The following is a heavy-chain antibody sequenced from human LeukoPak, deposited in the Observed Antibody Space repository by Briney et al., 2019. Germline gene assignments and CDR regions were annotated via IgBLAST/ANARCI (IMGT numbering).Heavy chain of an antibody. CDR3: TRDGPRSSGYPDT. CDR1: GYTFTSYD. Sequence: ASVKVSCKASGYTFTSYDINWVRQATGQGLEWMGWMNPNSGNTGYAQKFQGRVTITRNTSISTAYMELSSLRSEDTAVYYCTRDGPRSSGYPDTWGQGTRVTVSS. J-gene: IGHJ5*02. V-gene: IGHV1-8*03. D-gene: IGHD3-22*01. CDR2: MNPNSGNT.